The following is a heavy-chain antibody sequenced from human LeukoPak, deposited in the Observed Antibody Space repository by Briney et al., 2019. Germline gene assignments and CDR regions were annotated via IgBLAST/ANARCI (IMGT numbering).Heavy chain of an antibody. CDR1: GFTFDDYG. V-gene: IGHV3-20*04. CDR2: INWNGGST. D-gene: IGHD3-10*01. Sequence: GGSLTFSCAGSGFTFDDYGVSWVRQAPGKGLEWVSGINWNGGSTGYADSVKRLFTISRENAKNSLYLQMNSLRAEDTALYYCARDRDITMVRGVEGYWGQGTLATVSS. J-gene: IGHJ4*02. CDR3: ARDRDITMVRGVEGY.